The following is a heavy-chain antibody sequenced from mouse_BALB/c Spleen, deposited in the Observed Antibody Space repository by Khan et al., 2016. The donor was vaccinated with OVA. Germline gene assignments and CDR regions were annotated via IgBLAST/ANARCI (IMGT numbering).Heavy chain of an antibody. CDR2: ILPGSGRN. CDR1: GYTFSSYW. Sequence: QIQLVQSGAELMKPGASVKISCKATGYTFSSYWIEWVKQRPGHGLEWIGEILPGSGRNNYNEKFKGKATFTADTSSNTAYMQLSSLTSEDSAVYDCARGNYYGSSSWFGYWGQGTLVTVSA. CDR3: ARGNYYGSSSWFGY. J-gene: IGHJ3*01. D-gene: IGHD1-1*01. V-gene: IGHV1-9*01.